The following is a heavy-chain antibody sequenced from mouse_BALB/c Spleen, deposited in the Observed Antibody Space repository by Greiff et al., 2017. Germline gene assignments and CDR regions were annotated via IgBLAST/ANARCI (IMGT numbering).Heavy chain of an antibody. CDR2: IDPANGNT. CDR3: ARGNSDY. J-gene: IGHJ2*01. D-gene: IGHD2-1*01. Sequence: EVQRVESGAELVKPGASVKLSCTASGFNIKDTYMHWVKQRPEQGLEWIGRIDPANGNTKYDPKFQGKATITADTSSNTAYLQLSSLTSEDTAVYYSARGNSDYWGQGTTLTVSS. V-gene: IGHV14-3*02. CDR1: GFNIKDTY.